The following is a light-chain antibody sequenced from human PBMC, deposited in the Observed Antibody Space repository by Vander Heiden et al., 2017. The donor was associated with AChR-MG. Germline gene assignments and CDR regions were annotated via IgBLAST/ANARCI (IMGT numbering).Light chain of an antibody. Sequence: DIVMTQTPLSLSVTPGQPASISCKSSQSLLHSDGKTYLYWYLQKPGQSPQLLIYEVSSRCSGVPDRFSGSGSGTDFTLKISRVEAEDVGVYYCSQGIHLPWTFGQGTKVEIK. CDR3: SQGIHLPWT. V-gene: IGKV2-29*02. J-gene: IGKJ1*01. CDR2: EVS. CDR1: QSLLHSDGKTY.